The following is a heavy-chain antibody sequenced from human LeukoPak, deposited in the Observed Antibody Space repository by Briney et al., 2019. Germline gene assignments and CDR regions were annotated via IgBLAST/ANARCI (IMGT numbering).Heavy chain of an antibody. J-gene: IGHJ4*02. Sequence: PWASVKVSCKASGYIFTSYDINWVRQATGQGLEWMGWMNPNSGNTGYAQKFQGRVTMTRNTSISTAYMELSSLRSEDTAVYYCARVWGSYRYPFNYWGQGTLVTVSS. CDR2: MNPNSGNT. D-gene: IGHD3-16*02. V-gene: IGHV1-8*01. CDR1: GYIFTSYD. CDR3: ARVWGSYRYPFNY.